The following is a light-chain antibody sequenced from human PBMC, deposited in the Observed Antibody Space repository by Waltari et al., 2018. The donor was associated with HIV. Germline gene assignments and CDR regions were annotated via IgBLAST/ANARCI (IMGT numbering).Light chain of an antibody. J-gene: IGKJ4*01. V-gene: IGKV1-9*01. CDR1: QSISSH. CDR3: QQIHVYPLT. CDR2: AAS. Sequence: DIQLTQSPSFLSASVGDRVTVPCRASQSISSHLAWFQQKPGKAPRPLIYAASSLQRGVTSRFSGSGSGTEFTLTISSLQPEDFATYFCQQIHVYPLTFGGGTKVEI.